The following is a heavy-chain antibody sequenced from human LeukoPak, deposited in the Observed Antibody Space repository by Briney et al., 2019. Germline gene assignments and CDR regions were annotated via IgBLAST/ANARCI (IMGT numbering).Heavy chain of an antibody. CDR3: ASSSSKRNYYYYYMDV. Sequence: SQTLSLTCAISGDSVSSNSAAWNWIRQSPSRGLEWLGRTYYRSKWYNDYAVSVKSRITINPDTSKNQFSLQLNSVTPEDTAVYYCASSSSKRNYYYYYMDVWGKGTTVTVSS. J-gene: IGHJ6*03. V-gene: IGHV6-1*01. CDR1: GDSVSSNSAA. CDR2: TYYRSKWYN. D-gene: IGHD6-6*01.